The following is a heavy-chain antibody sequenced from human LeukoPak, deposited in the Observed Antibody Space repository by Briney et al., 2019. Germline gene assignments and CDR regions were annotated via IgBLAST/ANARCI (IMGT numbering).Heavy chain of an antibody. Sequence: GASVKVSCKASGYTFTGYYMHWVRQAPGQGLEWMGWINPNSGGTDYAQKFQGRVTMTRDTSISTAYMELSRLRSDDTAVYYCARVATLVTTSDYWGQETLVTVSS. CDR2: INPNSGGT. CDR1: GYTFTGYY. D-gene: IGHD4/OR15-4a*01. CDR3: ARVATLVTTSDY. J-gene: IGHJ4*02. V-gene: IGHV1-2*02.